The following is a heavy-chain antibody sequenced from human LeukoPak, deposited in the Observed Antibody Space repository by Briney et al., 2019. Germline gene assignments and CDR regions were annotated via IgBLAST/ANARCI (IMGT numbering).Heavy chain of an antibody. Sequence: GGSLRLSCAASGFTFSTYWMTWVRQAPGKGLEWVANIKQDGSEKYFVDSVKGRFTISRDNANNSLYLQMNSLRAEDTAVYYCARGEYGSGSYHIDYWGQGTLVTVSS. V-gene: IGHV3-7*01. CDR1: GFTFSTYW. CDR3: ARGEYGSGSYHIDY. D-gene: IGHD3-10*01. J-gene: IGHJ4*02. CDR2: IKQDGSEK.